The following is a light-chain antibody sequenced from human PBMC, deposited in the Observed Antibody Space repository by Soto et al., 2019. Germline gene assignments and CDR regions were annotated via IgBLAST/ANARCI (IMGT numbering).Light chain of an antibody. CDR3: QQYNNWPLA. J-gene: IGKJ1*01. CDR2: GAS. V-gene: IGKV3-15*01. Sequence: EIVMTQSPATLSVSPGERATLSCRASQSVSSNLAWYQQKPGQAPRLLIYGASTRATGIPARFSGSGSGTEFTLTNTSLKSEEFAVYYCQQYNNWPLAFGEGTKGEIK. CDR1: QSVSSN.